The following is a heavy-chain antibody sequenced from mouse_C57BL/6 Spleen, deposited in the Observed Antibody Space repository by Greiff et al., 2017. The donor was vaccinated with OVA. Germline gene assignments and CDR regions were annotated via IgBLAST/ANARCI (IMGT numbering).Heavy chain of an antibody. J-gene: IGHJ4*01. D-gene: IGHD3-2*02. CDR1: GYNFTSYW. CDR2: IDPSDSYT. CDR3: ARTSGTYYYAMDY. V-gene: IGHV1-69*01. Sequence: QVQLQQPGAELVMPGASVKLSCKASGYNFTSYWMHWVKQRPGQGLEWIGEIDPSDSYTNYNQKFKGKSTLTVDKSSSTAYMQLSSLTSEDSAVYYCARTSGTYYYAMDYWGKGTSVTVSS.